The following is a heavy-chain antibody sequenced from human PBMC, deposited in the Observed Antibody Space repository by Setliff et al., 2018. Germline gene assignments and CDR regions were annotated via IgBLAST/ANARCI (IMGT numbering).Heavy chain of an antibody. CDR2: IYAGDSDT. Sequence: GESLKISCKAAGYSFTKYWIGWVRQMPGKGLEWMGIIYAGDSDTRYSPSFQGQVTFAADKSISTAYLQWSTLKAPDTAMDYCARLGSRSWYNDVFDFWGPGTMVTV. V-gene: IGHV5-51*01. J-gene: IGHJ3*01. D-gene: IGHD6-13*01. CDR3: ARLGSRSWYNDVFDF. CDR1: GYSFTKYW.